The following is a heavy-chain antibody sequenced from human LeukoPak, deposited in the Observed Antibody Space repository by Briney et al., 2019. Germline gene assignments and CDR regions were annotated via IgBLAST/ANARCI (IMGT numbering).Heavy chain of an antibody. CDR3: ARGGGLKGVYFDY. CDR2: IWYDGSNK. CDR1: GFTFSSYG. J-gene: IGHJ4*02. Sequence: GRSLRLSCAASGFTFSSYGMHWVRQAPGKGLEWVAVIWYDGSNKYYADSVKGRFTISRDSSKNTLYLQMNSLRAEDTAVYYCARGGGLKGVYFDYWGQGTLVTVSS. V-gene: IGHV3-33*01. D-gene: IGHD2-15*01.